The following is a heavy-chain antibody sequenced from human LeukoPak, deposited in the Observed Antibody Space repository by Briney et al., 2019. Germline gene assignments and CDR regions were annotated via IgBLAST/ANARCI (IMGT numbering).Heavy chain of an antibody. V-gene: IGHV4-34*01. D-gene: IGHD3-22*01. Sequence: SETLSLTCAVYGGSFSGYYWSWIRQPPGKGLEWIGEINHSGSTNYNPSLKSRVTISVDTSKNQFSLKLSSVTAADTAVYYCARGHFAYDSSGYNDYWGQGTLVTVSS. CDR2: INHSGST. CDR1: GGSFSGYY. CDR3: ARGHFAYDSSGYNDY. J-gene: IGHJ4*02.